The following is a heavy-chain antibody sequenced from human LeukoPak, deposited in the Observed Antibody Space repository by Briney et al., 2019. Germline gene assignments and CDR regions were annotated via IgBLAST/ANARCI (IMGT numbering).Heavy chain of an antibody. CDR2: ISGNGAAT. J-gene: IGHJ4*02. V-gene: IGHV3-23*01. Sequence: QSGGSLRLSCEASGFTFSSSWMSWVRQAPGKGLEWVSAISGNGAATFYADSVKGRFTISRDKSKNTLYLQMNSLKVEDTALYYCAKFSPYGGNSYWGQGTLVTVSS. CDR1: GFTFSSSW. D-gene: IGHD4-23*01. CDR3: AKFSPYGGNSY.